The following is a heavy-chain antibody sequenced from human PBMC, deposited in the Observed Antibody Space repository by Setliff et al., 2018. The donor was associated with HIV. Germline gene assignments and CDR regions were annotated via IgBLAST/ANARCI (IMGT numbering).Heavy chain of an antibody. J-gene: IGHJ4*02. CDR1: GFPFGDYY. D-gene: IGHD6-13*01. CDR3: ATWGIVAVAGLH. V-gene: IGHV3-11*04. Sequence: GGSLRLSCAASGFPFGDYYMTWIRQTPGKGLEFVSYIGESGTPISYADSVKGRFTTTRANTKNSLYLQMNRLRAEDTAVYYCATWGIVAVAGLHWGQGTLVTVSS. CDR2: IGESGTPI.